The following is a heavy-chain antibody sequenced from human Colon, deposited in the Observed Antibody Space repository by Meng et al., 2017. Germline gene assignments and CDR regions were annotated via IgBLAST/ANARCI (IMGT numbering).Heavy chain of an antibody. Sequence: QVHLQQWGAGLLKPSETLSLTCAVYGESISTFYWAWIRQSPGKGLEWIGEINHAGTAYYNPSLKSRVTLSIDTSRNQFSLNLRSVTAADTAVYYCANIRDRSFSDSWGQGTLVTVSS. J-gene: IGHJ4*02. V-gene: IGHV4-34*01. D-gene: IGHD1-26*01. CDR3: ANIRDRSFSDS. CDR1: GESISTFY. CDR2: INHAGTA.